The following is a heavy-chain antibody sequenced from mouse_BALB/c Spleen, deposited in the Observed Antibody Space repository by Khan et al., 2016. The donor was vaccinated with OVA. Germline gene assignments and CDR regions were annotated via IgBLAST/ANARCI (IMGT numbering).Heavy chain of an antibody. CDR2: IYPGSGHS. Sequence: QVQLQQSGAELARPGASVKLSCKASGYTFTDYYINWVKQRTGQGLEWIGEIYPGSGHSNYNENFKGKATLTADRSSSTAYMQLSSLTSEDSAVYYCASTDYGEKNYFDNWGQGITLTVSS. CDR1: GYTFTDYY. CDR3: ASTDYGEKNYFDN. J-gene: IGHJ2*01. V-gene: IGHV1-77*01. D-gene: IGHD2-4*01.